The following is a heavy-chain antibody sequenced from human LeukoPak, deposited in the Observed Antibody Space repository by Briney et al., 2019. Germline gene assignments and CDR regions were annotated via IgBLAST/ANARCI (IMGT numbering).Heavy chain of an antibody. Sequence: ASVKVSRKASGYTFTSYDINWVRQATGQGLEWMGWMNPNSGNTGYVQKLQGRVTMTSNTSISTAYMELSGLTSEDTAVYYCARGLRREQQLLRAFDSWGQGTLVTVSS. D-gene: IGHD6-13*01. CDR3: ARGLRREQQLLRAFDS. CDR2: MNPNSGNT. CDR1: GYTFTSYD. V-gene: IGHV1-8*01. J-gene: IGHJ4*02.